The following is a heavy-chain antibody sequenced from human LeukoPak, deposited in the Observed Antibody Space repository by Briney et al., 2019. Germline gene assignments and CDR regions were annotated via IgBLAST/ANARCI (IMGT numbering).Heavy chain of an antibody. Sequence: GGSLRLSXAASGFTFSSYAMSWVRQAPGRGLEWVSAISGSGGSTYHADSVKGRFTISRDNSKNTVHLQMNSLRAEDTAVYHCARLLGYCSGGSCHFDNWGQGTLVTVSS. CDR1: GFTFSSYA. J-gene: IGHJ4*02. CDR3: ARLLGYCSGGSCHFDN. V-gene: IGHV3-23*01. D-gene: IGHD2-15*01. CDR2: ISGSGGST.